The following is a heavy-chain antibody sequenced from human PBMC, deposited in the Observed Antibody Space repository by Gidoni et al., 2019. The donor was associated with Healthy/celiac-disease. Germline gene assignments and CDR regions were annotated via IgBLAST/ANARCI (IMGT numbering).Heavy chain of an antibody. CDR2: ISAYNYNT. J-gene: IGHJ3*02. Sequence: QVQMVQYRAEVKKPGASVKVSCLATGYTFTSYGISWVRPAPGQGLGWRGWISAYNYNTNYAKKFQGRVTMTTDTSTSKANMELRSLRSDDTAVDYGARDSGEYSRIGNDAFDIWGQGTMVTVSS. D-gene: IGHD6-6*01. CDR3: ARDSGEYSRIGNDAFDI. V-gene: IGHV1-18*04. CDR1: GYTFTSYG.